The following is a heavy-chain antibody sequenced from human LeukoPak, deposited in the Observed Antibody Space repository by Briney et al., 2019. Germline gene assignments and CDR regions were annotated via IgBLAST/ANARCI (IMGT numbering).Heavy chain of an antibody. D-gene: IGHD6-13*01. Sequence: GGSLRLSCAASGFTVSSNYISWVRQAPGKGLEWVSVIYSGGSTYYADSVKGRFTISRDNSKNTLYLQMNSLRAEDTAVYYCARDLSDSSSWYWFDPWGQGTLVTVSS. CDR1: GFTVSSNY. CDR2: IYSGGST. J-gene: IGHJ5*02. V-gene: IGHV3-53*01. CDR3: ARDLSDSSSWYWFDP.